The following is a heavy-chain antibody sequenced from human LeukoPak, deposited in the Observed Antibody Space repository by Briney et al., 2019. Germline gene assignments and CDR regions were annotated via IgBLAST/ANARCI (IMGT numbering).Heavy chain of an antibody. Sequence: GGSLRLSCAASGFIFRSYAMSWVRQAPGKGLEWVSGSSSGGRTFYADSVKGRFTISRDNSKNTLYLQMNSLRAEDTAVYYCAAGGGYWGQGTLVTVSS. CDR2: SSSGGRT. V-gene: IGHV3-23*01. CDR1: GFIFRSYA. J-gene: IGHJ4*02. CDR3: AAGGGY. D-gene: IGHD3-16*01.